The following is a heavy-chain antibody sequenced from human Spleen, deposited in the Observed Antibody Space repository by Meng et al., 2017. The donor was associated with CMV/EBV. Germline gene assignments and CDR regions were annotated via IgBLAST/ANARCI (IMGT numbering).Heavy chain of an antibody. CDR3: ARAYGDYDWWIDP. Sequence: KAYGGTFSSYAISWVRQAPGQGREWMGGIIPIFGTANYAQKFQGRVTITTDESTSTAYMELSSLRSEDTAVYYCARAYGDYDWWIDPWGQGTLVTVSS. V-gene: IGHV1-69*05. CDR2: IIPIFGTA. D-gene: IGHD4-17*01. CDR1: GGTFSSYA. J-gene: IGHJ5*02.